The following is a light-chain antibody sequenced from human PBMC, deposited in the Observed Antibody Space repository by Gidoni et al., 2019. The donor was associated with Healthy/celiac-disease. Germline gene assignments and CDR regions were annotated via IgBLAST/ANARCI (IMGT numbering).Light chain of an antibody. CDR2: GAS. J-gene: IGKJ1*01. V-gene: IGKV3-20*01. CDR1: QSVSSSY. CDR3: QQYGSSPLT. Sequence: EFVLTQSPGTLSLSPGERATLSCRASQSVSSSYLAWYQQKPGQAPRLLIYGASSRATGIPDRFSGSGSGTDFTLTSSRLEPEDFAVYYCQQYGSSPLTFXXXTKVEIK.